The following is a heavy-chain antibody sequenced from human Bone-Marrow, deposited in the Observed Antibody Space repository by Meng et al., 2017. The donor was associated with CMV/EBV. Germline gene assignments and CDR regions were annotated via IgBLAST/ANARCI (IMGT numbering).Heavy chain of an antibody. CDR2: IKSKTDGGTT. Sequence: GGSLRLSCAASGFTFSNAWMSWVRQAPGKGLEWVGRIKSKTDGGTTDYAAPVKGRFTISRDDSKNTLYLQMNSLKTEDTAVYYCTTPSAYCSSTSCSGGYFDYWGQGTLVTVSS. V-gene: IGHV3-15*01. CDR3: TTPSAYCSSTSCSGGYFDY. CDR1: GFTFSNAW. D-gene: IGHD2-2*01. J-gene: IGHJ4*02.